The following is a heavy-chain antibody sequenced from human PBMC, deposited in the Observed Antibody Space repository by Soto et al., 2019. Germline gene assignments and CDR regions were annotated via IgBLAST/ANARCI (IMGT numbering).Heavy chain of an antibody. CDR3: ARGDIAAAGIDGYFDY. V-gene: IGHV1-69*02. D-gene: IGHD6-13*01. Sequence: QVQLVQSGAEVKKPGSSVKVSCKASGGTFSSYTISWVRQAPGQGIEWMGRIIPILGIANYAQKFQGRVTITADKSTSTAYMELSSLRSEDTAVYYCARGDIAAAGIDGYFDYWGQGTLVTVSS. CDR2: IIPILGIA. J-gene: IGHJ4*02. CDR1: GGTFSSYT.